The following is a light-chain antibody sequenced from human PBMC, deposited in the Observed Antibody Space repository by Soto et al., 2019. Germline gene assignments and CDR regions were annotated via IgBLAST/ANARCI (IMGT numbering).Light chain of an antibody. CDR1: QSVSSNY. CDR2: SPF. J-gene: IGKJ1*01. CDR3: QYYGRSQWT. Sequence: EIVWTQSPGTLSLAPGERGTLSCRASQSVSSNYLAWYQQKPGQAPRLLIYSPFRRATGIPDRFSGSGPGTDFTLTISRLEPEDFAVYYCQYYGRSQWTFGQGTKVEI. V-gene: IGKV3-20*01.